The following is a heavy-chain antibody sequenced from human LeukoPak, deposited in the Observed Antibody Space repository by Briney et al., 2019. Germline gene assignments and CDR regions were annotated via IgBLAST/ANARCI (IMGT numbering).Heavy chain of an antibody. V-gene: IGHV3-64*01. Sequence: PGGSLRLSCAASGFTFSSYAMHWVRQAPGKGLEYVSAISSNGGSTYYANSVKGRFTISRDNSKNTLYLQMGSLRAEDMAVYYCARARRSGYYDFWSGPTGYWGQGTLVTVSS. CDR1: GFTFSSYA. J-gene: IGHJ4*02. D-gene: IGHD3-3*01. CDR3: ARARRSGYYDFWSGPTGY. CDR2: ISSNGGST.